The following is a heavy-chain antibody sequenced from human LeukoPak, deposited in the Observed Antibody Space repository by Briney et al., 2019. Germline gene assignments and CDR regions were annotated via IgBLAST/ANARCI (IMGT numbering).Heavy chain of an antibody. CDR1: GFTFSSYA. Sequence: GGSLRLSCAASGFTFSSYAMSWVRQAPGKGLEWVSVISGSGDSTYYADSVEGRCTISRDNSKDALYLQMNSLRAEDTAVYYCARVGYSGYDYDYWGQGTLVTVSS. J-gene: IGHJ4*02. CDR2: ISGSGDST. CDR3: ARVGYSGYDYDY. D-gene: IGHD5-12*01. V-gene: IGHV3-23*01.